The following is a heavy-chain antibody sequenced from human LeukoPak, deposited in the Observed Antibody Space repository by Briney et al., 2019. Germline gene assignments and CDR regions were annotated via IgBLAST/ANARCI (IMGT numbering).Heavy chain of an antibody. CDR2: IYPGGNT. J-gene: IGHJ4*02. D-gene: IGHD6-19*01. CDR3: ARAGAYSSGRYYFDY. Sequence: GGSLRLSCDAPEFTVSSSYMSWVRQAPGKGLEWVSNIYPGGNTNYADSVKGRFTISRDNPKNTLYLQMNSLRAEDTAVYYCARAGAYSSGRYYFDYWGQGTLVTVSS. V-gene: IGHV3-53*01. CDR1: EFTVSSSY.